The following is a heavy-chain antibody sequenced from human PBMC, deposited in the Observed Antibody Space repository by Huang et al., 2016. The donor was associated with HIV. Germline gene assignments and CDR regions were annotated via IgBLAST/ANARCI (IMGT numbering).Heavy chain of an antibody. J-gene: IGHJ4*02. Sequence: EVQLVQSGAEVKKPGESLKISCIGSGYYFSSYWIGWVRQMPGKGLEWIGLIYPGGSDTKYSPSFQGQVTISADKSSDTAYLQWSSLKASDTGIDYCARRGYFERTGHYEIPFDFWGQGTPVTVSS. D-gene: IGHD3-22*01. CDR2: IYPGGSDT. CDR1: GYYFSSYW. CDR3: ARRGYFERTGHYEIPFDF. V-gene: IGHV5-51*01.